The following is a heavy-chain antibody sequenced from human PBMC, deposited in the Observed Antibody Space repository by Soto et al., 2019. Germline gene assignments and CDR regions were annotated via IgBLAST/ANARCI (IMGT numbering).Heavy chain of an antibody. CDR1: GFTFSSYA. Sequence: GGSLRLSCAASGFTFSSYAMHWVRQAPGKGLEWVAVISYDGSNKYYADSVKGRFTISRDNSKNTLYLQMNSLRAEDTAVYYSASTPIPSIAFNRNVGGVDDAFDTWGQGTMVTVSS. D-gene: IGHD1-20*01. V-gene: IGHV3-30-3*01. CDR2: ISYDGSNK. CDR3: ASTPIPSIAFNRNVGGVDDAFDT. J-gene: IGHJ3*02.